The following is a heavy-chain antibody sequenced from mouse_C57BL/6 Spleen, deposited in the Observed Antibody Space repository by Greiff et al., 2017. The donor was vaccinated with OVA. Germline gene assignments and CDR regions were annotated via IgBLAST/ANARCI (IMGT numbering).Heavy chain of an antibody. CDR3: ARDRAYFDY. J-gene: IGHJ2*01. Sequence: VQVVESGAELVRPGASVKLSCKASGYTFTDYYINWVKQRPGQGLEWIARIYPGSGNTYYNEKFKGKATLTAEKSSSTAYMQLSSLTSEDSAVYFCARDRAYFDYWGQGTTLTVSS. CDR2: IYPGSGNT. D-gene: IGHD3-1*01. CDR1: GYTFTDYY. V-gene: IGHV1-76*01.